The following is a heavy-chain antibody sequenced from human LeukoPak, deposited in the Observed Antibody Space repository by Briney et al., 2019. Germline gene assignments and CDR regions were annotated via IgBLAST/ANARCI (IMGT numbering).Heavy chain of an antibody. D-gene: IGHD2-15*01. CDR1: GFTFDDFA. V-gene: IGHV3-43D*03. Sequence: GGSLRLSCAASGFTFDDFAMHWVRQAPGKGLEWVSLIIWDGGSTYYADSVKGRFTISRDNSKNSLYLQMNSLRAEDTALYYCAKAGGLLSSYYYYYYMDVWGKGTTVTVSS. CDR2: IIWDGGST. CDR3: AKAGGLLSSYYYYYYMDV. J-gene: IGHJ6*03.